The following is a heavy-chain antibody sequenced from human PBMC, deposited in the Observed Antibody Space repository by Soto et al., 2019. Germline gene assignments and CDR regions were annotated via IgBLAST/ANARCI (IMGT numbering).Heavy chain of an antibody. J-gene: IGHJ4*02. CDR2: INNSGGST. CDR3: AKGVLSVDS. V-gene: IGHV3-23*01. CDR1: GFTFSSYA. Sequence: GGSLRLSCAASGFTFSSYAMTWVRQAPGKGPEWVSGINNSGGSTYYADSVKGRFTISRDNSKNTLYLEMNRLRAEDTAVYYCAKGVLSVDSWGQGTLVTVSS.